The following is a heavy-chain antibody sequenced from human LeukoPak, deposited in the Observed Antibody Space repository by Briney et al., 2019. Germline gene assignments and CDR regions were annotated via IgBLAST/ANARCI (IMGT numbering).Heavy chain of an antibody. V-gene: IGHV3-7*01. D-gene: IGHD3-22*01. CDR1: GFTFSDHW. CDR3: AKSDSSGYFSFFDY. Sequence: GGSLRLSCAASGFTFSDHWMAWVHQAPGKGLEWVANINEDGATKNYVDSVKGRFTISRDSAKNSLHLQMNSLRAEDTAVYYCAKSDSSGYFSFFDYWGQGTLVTVSS. J-gene: IGHJ4*02. CDR2: INEDGATK.